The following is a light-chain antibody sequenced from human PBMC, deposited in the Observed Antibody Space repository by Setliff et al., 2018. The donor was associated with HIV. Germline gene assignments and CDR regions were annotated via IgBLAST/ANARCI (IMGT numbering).Light chain of an antibody. J-gene: IGLJ3*02. CDR2: EVR. V-gene: IGLV2-14*01. Sequence: QSALTQPASVSGSPGQSITISCTGTSSDVGGYSYVSWYQQHPGKAPKLIIYEVRNRPSGVSNRFSGSKSGNTASLTISGLQAEDEADYYCCSFVRIGVWVFGGGTKVTVL. CDR1: SSDVGGYSY. CDR3: CSFVRIGVWV.